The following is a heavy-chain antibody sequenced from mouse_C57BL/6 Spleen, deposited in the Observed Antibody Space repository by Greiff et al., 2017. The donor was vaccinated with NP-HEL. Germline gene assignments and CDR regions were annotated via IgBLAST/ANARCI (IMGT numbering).Heavy chain of an antibody. CDR2: IYPGDGDT. D-gene: IGHD1-1*01. CDR1: GYAFSSSW. CDR3: ARGSSHDY. Sequence: VQLQQSGPELVKPGASVKISCKASGYAFSSSWMNWVKQRPGKGLEWIGRIYPGDGDTNYNGKFKGKATLTADKSSSTAYMQLSSLTSEDSAVYFCARGSSHDYWGQGTTLTVSS. J-gene: IGHJ2*01. V-gene: IGHV1-82*01.